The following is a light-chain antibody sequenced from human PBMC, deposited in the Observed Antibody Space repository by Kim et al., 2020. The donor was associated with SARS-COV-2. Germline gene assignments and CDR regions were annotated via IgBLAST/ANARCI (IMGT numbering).Light chain of an antibody. CDR1: RNDSGGSNY. CDR3: SSYRSTSTPVT. Sequence: QSISIACTGTRNDSGGSNYVSWYQQYPGQAPKLIIYDATNRPSGVSNRFSGSKSGNTASLTISGLQAEDEADYYCSSYRSTSTPVTFGGGTQLTVL. J-gene: IGLJ2*01. CDR2: DAT. V-gene: IGLV2-14*03.